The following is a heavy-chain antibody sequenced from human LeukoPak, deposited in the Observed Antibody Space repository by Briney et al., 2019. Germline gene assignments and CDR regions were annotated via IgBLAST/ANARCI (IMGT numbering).Heavy chain of an antibody. J-gene: IGHJ6*02. CDR2: INQDGGEK. CDR3: AREVSAAKYYGMDL. D-gene: IGHD2-8*01. V-gene: IGHV3-7*01. Sequence: PGGSLRLSCAASGFTFSSNWMSWVRQAPGKGLEWVANINQDGGEKYYVDSVKGRFTISRDNAKNSVYLQMNSLRAEDTAVYYCAREVSAAKYYGMDLWGQGTTVTVSS. CDR1: GFTFSSNW.